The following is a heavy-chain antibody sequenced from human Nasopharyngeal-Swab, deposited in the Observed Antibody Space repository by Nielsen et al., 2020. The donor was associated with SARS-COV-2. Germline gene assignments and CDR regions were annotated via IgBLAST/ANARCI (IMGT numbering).Heavy chain of an antibody. Sequence: GESLKISCAASGFTLSSYAMHWVRQAPGKGLEWVSHISSSGSTISYTDSVEGRFTISRDNAKNSLYLQLNSLRAEDTAVYYCATDGDQYYYGSGSYGYWGQGTPVTVSS. D-gene: IGHD3-10*01. V-gene: IGHV3-48*03. CDR3: ATDGDQYYYGSGSYGY. CDR1: GFTLSSYA. J-gene: IGHJ4*02. CDR2: ISSSGSTI.